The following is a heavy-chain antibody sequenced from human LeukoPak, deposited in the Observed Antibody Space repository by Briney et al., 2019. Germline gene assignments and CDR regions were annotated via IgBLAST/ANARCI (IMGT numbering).Heavy chain of an antibody. V-gene: IGHV1-69*05. Sequence: ASVKVSCKASGGTFSSYAISWVRQAPGQGLEWMGGIIPIFGTANYAQKFQGRVTITTDESTSTAYMELSSLRSEDTAVYYCARDLHNVGLEGLWYWGQGTLVTVSS. D-gene: IGHD2-21*01. CDR3: ARDLHNVGLEGLWY. CDR1: GGTFSSYA. CDR2: IIPIFGTA. J-gene: IGHJ4*02.